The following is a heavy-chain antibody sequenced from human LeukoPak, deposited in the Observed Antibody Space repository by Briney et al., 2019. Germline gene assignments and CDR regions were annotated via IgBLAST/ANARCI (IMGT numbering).Heavy chain of an antibody. CDR2: ISPNGGST. CDR3: ARVVGCSGGSCYPPDSYFDY. J-gene: IGHJ4*02. V-gene: IGHV1-46*01. D-gene: IGHD2-15*01. Sequence: GASVKVSCKAFGYTFTSNYMHWVRQAPGQGPEWMGVISPNGGSTTYAQKFQGRVTLTRDMSTSTDYLELSSLRSGDTAVYYCARVVGCSGGSCYPPDSYFDYWGQGTLVTVSS. CDR1: GYTFTSNY.